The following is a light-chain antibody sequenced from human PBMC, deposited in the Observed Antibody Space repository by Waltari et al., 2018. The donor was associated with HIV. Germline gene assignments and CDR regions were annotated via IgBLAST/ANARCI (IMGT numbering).Light chain of an antibody. CDR3: CSYAGAYTYV. J-gene: IGLJ1*01. CDR2: EVN. V-gene: IGLV2-11*01. Sequence: QSALTQPRSVSGSPGQSVTISCTGTSSAFGYFDYVSWYQQFPGKAPKVIIYEVNQRPSGVPDRFTGSKSGITASLTISGLQGEDEADYYCCSYAGAYTYVFGTGTKVTVL. CDR1: SSAFGYFDY.